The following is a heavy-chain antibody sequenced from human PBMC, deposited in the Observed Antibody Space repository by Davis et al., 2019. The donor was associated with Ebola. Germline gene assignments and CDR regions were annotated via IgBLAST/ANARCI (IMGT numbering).Heavy chain of an antibody. V-gene: IGHV4-59*08. CDR2: IYYSGST. CDR3: AATTSGPWSGYYMGYYYYYMDV. Sequence: PSETLSLTCTVSGGSISSHHWSWIRQPPGKGLEWIGYIYYSGSTNYNPSLKSRVTISVDTSKNQFSLKLSSVTAADTAVYYCAATTSGPWSGYYMGYYYYYMDVWGKGTTVTVSS. J-gene: IGHJ6*03. CDR1: GGSISSHH. D-gene: IGHD3-3*01.